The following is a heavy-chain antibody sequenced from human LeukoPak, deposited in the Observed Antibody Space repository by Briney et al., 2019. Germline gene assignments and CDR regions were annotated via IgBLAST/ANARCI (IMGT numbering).Heavy chain of an antibody. J-gene: IGHJ4*02. V-gene: IGHV3-7*01. D-gene: IGHD2-15*01. CDR3: TRDTGCPGGTCYSFYDY. Sequence: GGSLRLFCAASGFTFSNYWMTWVRQAPGKGLEWVANIKQDGTEKYYVDSVKGRFTISRDNAENSLYLQMNSLRAEDTAVYYCTRDTGCPGGTCYSFYDYWGQGTLVTVSS. CDR1: GFTFSNYW. CDR2: IKQDGTEK.